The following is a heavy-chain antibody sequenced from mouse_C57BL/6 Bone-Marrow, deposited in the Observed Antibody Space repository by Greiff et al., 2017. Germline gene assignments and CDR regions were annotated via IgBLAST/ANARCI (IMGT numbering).Heavy chain of an antibody. D-gene: IGHD2-1*01. J-gene: IGHJ4*01. CDR3: AKDYYCIHMDY. CDR2: IHPNSGST. V-gene: IGHV1-64*01. CDR1: GYTFTSYW. Sequence: VQLQQSGAELVKPGASVKLSCKASGYTFTSYWMHWVKQRPGQGLEWIGMIHPNSGSTNYNEKFKSKATLTVDKSSSTAYMQLSSLTSEDSAVYYCAKDYYCIHMDYWGQGTSVTVSS.